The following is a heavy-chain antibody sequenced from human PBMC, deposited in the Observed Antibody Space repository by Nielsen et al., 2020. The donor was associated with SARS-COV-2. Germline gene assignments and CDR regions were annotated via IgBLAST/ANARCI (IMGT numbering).Heavy chain of an antibody. J-gene: IGHJ4*02. D-gene: IGHD5-18*01. CDR3: ARGVETDAGMVEF. CDR1: GFTFSRYT. CDR2: ISYDGSHK. Sequence: GESLKISCVASGFTFSRYTMHWVRQAAGKGLEWVAAISYDGSHKYYSDSVRGRFTISRDNSKDTLFLQMNSLRPEATSVYFCARGVETDAGMVEFWGRGNLVAVSS. V-gene: IGHV3-30*01.